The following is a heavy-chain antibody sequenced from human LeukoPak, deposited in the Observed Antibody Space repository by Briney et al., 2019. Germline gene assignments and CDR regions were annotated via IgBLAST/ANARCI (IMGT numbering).Heavy chain of an antibody. CDR3: ARSCGGDCYQMDYYYYMDV. CDR2: ISSSSSTI. Sequence: GGSLRLSCAASGFTFSSYSMNWVRQAPGKGLEWVSYISSSSSTIYYADSVKGRFTISRDNAKNSLYLQMNSLRAEDTPVYYCARSCGGDCYQMDYYYYMDVWGKGTTVTVSS. J-gene: IGHJ6*03. CDR1: GFTFSSYS. V-gene: IGHV3-48*01. D-gene: IGHD2-21*02.